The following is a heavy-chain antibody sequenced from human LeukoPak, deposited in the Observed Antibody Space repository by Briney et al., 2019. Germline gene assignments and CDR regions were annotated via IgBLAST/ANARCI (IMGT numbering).Heavy chain of an antibody. CDR1: GFTFHSHA. D-gene: IGHD3-16*01. CDR3: ARVAGDYFDY. CDR2: ISYDGSIK. V-gene: IGHV3-30-3*01. Sequence: PGRSLRLSCAASGFTFHSHAMHWVRQTPGKGLEWVTFISYDGSIKYYADSVKGRFTISRDNSKHTVYLQMTSLRTEDTAAYYCARVAGDYFDYWGQGTLVTISS. J-gene: IGHJ4*02.